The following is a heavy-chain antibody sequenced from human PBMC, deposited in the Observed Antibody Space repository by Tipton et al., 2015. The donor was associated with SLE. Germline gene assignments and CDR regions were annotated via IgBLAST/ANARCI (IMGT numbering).Heavy chain of an antibody. CDR2: ISYDGGNK. J-gene: IGHJ3*01. V-gene: IGHV3-30*04. Sequence: SLRLSCAASGFTFSSYAMHWVRQAPGKGLEWVALISYDGGNKIHAESVEGRFTISRDNSRNTLYLQMKSLRPEDTAVYYCASRMAVGAFDFWGHGTLVIASS. D-gene: IGHD2-8*01. CDR3: ASRMAVGAFDF. CDR1: GFTFSSYA.